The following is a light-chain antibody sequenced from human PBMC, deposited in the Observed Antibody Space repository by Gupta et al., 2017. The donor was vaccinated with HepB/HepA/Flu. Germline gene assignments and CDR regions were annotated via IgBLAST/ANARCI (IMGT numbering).Light chain of an antibody. CDR3: QKYNSAPWT. J-gene: IGKJ1*01. CDR1: HDISNY. CDR2: AAS. Sequence: DIQMTQSPSSLSASVGDRVTFTCRASHDISNYVAWYQQRPGKVPRLLIYAASSLQPGVPSRFRGSGSGTDFTLTITGLQPEDVATYYCQKYNSAPWTFGQWTKVELK. V-gene: IGKV1-27*01.